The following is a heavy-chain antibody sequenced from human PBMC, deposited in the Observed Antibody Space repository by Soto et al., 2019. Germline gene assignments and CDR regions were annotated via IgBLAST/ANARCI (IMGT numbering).Heavy chain of an antibody. Sequence: GGSLILSCAASGLTVNSNYMSWVRQAPGKGLEWVSIIYSGGNTYFADSVKGRFTISRDNSKNTVYLQMNSLRAEDTAIYYCVRDFYYASSGSYGMDVWGPGTTVTVSS. V-gene: IGHV3-53*01. CDR1: GLTVNSNY. CDR2: IYSGGNT. CDR3: VRDFYYASSGSYGMDV. D-gene: IGHD3-22*01. J-gene: IGHJ6*02.